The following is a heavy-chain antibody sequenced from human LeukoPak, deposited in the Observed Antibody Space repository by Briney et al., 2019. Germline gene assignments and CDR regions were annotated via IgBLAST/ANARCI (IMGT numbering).Heavy chain of an antibody. D-gene: IGHD2-2*01. V-gene: IGHV3-23*01. CDR2: ISGSGGST. CDR3: AKAPEWYCSSTSCSPYYFDY. Sequence: GGSLRLSCAASGFTFSSYAMSWDRQAPGKGLEWVSAISGSGGSTYYADSVKGRFTISRDNSKNTLYLQMNSLRAEDTAVYYCAKAPEWYCSSTSCSPYYFDYWGQGTLVTVSS. J-gene: IGHJ4*02. CDR1: GFTFSSYA.